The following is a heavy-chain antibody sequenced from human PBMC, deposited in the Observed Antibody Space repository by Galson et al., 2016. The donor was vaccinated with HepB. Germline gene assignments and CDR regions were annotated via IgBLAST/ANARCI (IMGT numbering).Heavy chain of an antibody. D-gene: IGHD2-15*01. Sequence: CAASGFTFSNYDMHWVRQATGKGLEWVSAIGAAGDTYYPGSVKGRFTISRENANNSLYLHMNSLRAGDTAVYYCAREGGCSGGRCHNAAFDIWGQGTMVTVSS. J-gene: IGHJ3*02. CDR2: IGAAGDT. CDR3: AREGGCSGGRCHNAAFDI. CDR1: GFTFSNYD. V-gene: IGHV3-13*01.